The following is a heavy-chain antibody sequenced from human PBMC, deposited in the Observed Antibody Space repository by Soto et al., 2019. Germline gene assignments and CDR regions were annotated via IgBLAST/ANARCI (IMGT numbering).Heavy chain of an antibody. J-gene: IGHJ5*02. D-gene: IGHD3-3*01. CDR2: INHSGST. Sequence: QVQLQQWGAGLLKPSETLSLTCAVYGGSFSGYYWSWIRQPPGKGLEGIGEINHSGSTTYNPSLRSRVTISVDTSKNQFFLKLSSVTAADTAVYYCARGGGVLRFLEWSQSWFDPWGQGTLVTVSS. V-gene: IGHV4-34*02. CDR3: ARGGGVLRFLEWSQSWFDP. CDR1: GGSFSGYY.